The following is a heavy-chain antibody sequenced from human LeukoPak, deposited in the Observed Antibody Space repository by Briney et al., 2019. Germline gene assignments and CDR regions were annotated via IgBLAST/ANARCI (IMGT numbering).Heavy chain of an antibody. CDR2: ICPGDSDT. CDR3: AIGYSSSSPFDY. Sequence: GESLKISCKGSGYTFTSYWIGWVRQMPGKGPEWMGIICPGDSDTRYSPSFQGQVTISFDKSISTAYLHWSSLKASDTAIYYCAIGYSSSSPFDYWGQGTLVTVSS. J-gene: IGHJ4*02. V-gene: IGHV5-51*01. CDR1: GYTFTSYW. D-gene: IGHD6-6*01.